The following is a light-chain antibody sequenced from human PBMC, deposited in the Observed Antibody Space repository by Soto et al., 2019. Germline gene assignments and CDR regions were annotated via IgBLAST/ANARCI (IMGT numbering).Light chain of an antibody. Sequence: EIVMTQSPATLSVSPGERVTLSCRASQSIISYLAWYQQKPGQAPRLLIYGASTRATGIPARFSGSGSGTEFTLTISSLQSEDVATYYCQKYNSAPWTFGQGTKVEIK. CDR2: GAS. CDR3: QKYNSAPWT. V-gene: IGKV3-15*01. J-gene: IGKJ1*01. CDR1: QSIISY.